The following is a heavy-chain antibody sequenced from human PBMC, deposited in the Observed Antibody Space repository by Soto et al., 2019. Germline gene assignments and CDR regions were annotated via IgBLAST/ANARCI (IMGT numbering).Heavy chain of an antibody. J-gene: IGHJ6*03. D-gene: IGHD4-4*01. V-gene: IGHV1-18*01. Sequence: ASVKVSCKASGYTFTSYGISWVRQAPGQGLEWMGWISAYNGNTNYSQKLQGRVTITTDTSTSTAYMELSSLRSEDTAVYYCARGIYSNYGRYYYYYMDVWGKGTTVTVSS. CDR1: GYTFTSYG. CDR3: ARGIYSNYGRYYYYYMDV. CDR2: ISAYNGNT.